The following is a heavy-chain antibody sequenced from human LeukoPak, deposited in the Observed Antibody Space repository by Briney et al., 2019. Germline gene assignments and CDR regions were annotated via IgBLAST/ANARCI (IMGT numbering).Heavy chain of an antibody. CDR1: GFTFSRYA. CDR3: ANHGVYSGSYSMDV. D-gene: IGHD1-26*01. CDR2: FGNSA. J-gene: IGHJ6*02. V-gene: IGHV3-23*01. Sequence: GGSLRLSCAASGFTFSRYAMSWVRQAPGKGLEWVSTFGNSAHYADSVKGRFTISRDNSKNTLYLQMNSPRADDTAVYYCANHGVYSGSYSMDVWGQGTTVIVSS.